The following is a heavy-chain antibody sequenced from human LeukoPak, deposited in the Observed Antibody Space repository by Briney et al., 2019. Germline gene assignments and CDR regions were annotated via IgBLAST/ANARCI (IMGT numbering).Heavy chain of an antibody. J-gene: IGHJ4*02. CDR1: GGSISGYS. Sequence: PSETLSLTCTVSGGSISGYSRSWIRQPPGKGLEWIGYIYYSGSTNYNPCLKSRGTISVDPSKNQFSLKLTSVTAADTAVYYCARHYPAVMAATYTFDYWGQGALVTVSS. V-gene: IGHV4-59*08. CDR3: ARHYPAVMAATYTFDY. D-gene: IGHD2-21*01. CDR2: IYYSGST.